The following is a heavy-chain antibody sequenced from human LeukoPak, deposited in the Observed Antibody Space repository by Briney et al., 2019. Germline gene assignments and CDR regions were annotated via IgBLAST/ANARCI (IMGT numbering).Heavy chain of an antibody. CDR3: ARGKGRRSSQFYYGMDV. CDR2: INHSGST. CDR1: GGSFSGYY. J-gene: IGHJ6*02. Sequence: PSETLSLTCAVYGGSFSGYYWSWIRQPPGKGLEWIGEINHSGSTNYNPSLKSRATISVDTSKNQFSLKLSSVTAADTAVYYCARGKGRRSSQFYYGMDVWGQGTTVTVSS. D-gene: IGHD6-13*01. V-gene: IGHV4-34*01.